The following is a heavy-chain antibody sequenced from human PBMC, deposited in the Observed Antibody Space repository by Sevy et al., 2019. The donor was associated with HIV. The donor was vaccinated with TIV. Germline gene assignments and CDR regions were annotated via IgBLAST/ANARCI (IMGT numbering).Heavy chain of an antibody. CDR2: ISGSGDST. Sequence: GGSLRLSCAASAFTFSKFAMSWVRQAPGKGLEWVSSISGSGDSTFYADFVKGRFTISRENSKNTLELQMNGLRVEDTALYYCVKGGLDYYDGSGFYWGQGTLVTVSS. CDR1: AFTFSKFA. J-gene: IGHJ4*02. D-gene: IGHD3-22*01. V-gene: IGHV3-23*01. CDR3: VKGGLDYYDGSGFY.